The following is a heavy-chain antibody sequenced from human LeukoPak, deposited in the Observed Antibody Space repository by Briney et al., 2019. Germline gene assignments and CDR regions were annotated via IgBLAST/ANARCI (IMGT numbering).Heavy chain of an antibody. CDR2: INPGGSHI. CDR1: GYSFTTYW. V-gene: IGHV5-51*01. D-gene: IGHD4-11*01. J-gene: IGHJ5*02. CDR3: ARKNPTALRNNWFDP. Sequence: GESLKISCKGSGYSFTTYWIAWVRQMPGKGLEYMGIINPGGSHITYSPSFQGQVTISVDRSISTAYLQWRSLKASDTAIYYCARKNPTALRNNWFDPWGQGTLVTVSS.